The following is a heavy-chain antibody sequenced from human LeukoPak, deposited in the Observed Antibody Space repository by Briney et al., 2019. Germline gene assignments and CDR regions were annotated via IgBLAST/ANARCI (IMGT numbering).Heavy chain of an antibody. CDR2: IYSNEAT. Sequence: PSETLSLTCTVSGGSITGYHWSWIRQPPGKGLEWIGYIYSNEATEYKPSLKNRVTISADTSKYQFSLKLTSVTAADTAIYYCARRNDFHIWGQGTMVTVSS. CDR1: GGSITGYH. J-gene: IGHJ3*02. CDR3: ARRNDFHI. V-gene: IGHV4-4*08.